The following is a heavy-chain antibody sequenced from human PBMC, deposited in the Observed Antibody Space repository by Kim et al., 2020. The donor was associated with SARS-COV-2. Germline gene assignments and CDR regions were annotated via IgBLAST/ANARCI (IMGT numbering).Heavy chain of an antibody. J-gene: IGHJ4*02. CDR3: ARKLVVPDDY. CDR1: GFTFSSYS. Sequence: GGSLRLSCAASGFTFSSYSMNWVHQAPGKGLEWVSSISSSSYIYYADSAKGRFTITRDNAKNSLYLQMNSLRAEDTAVYYCARKLVVPDDYCDQGTLDTV. V-gene: IGHV3-21*01. CDR2: ISSSSYI. D-gene: IGHD2-2*01.